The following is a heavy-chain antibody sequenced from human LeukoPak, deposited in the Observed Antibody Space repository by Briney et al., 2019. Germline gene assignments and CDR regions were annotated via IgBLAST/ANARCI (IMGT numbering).Heavy chain of an antibody. J-gene: IGHJ4*02. Sequence: ASVKVSCKASGYTFTGYYMHWVRQAPEQGLEWMGRINPNSGGTNYAQKFQGRVTMTRDTSISTAYMELSRLRSDDTAVYYCARSGSIAVAGRGPRDMWYWGQGTLVTVSS. CDR3: ARSGSIAVAGRGPRDMWY. D-gene: IGHD6-19*01. CDR2: INPNSGGT. V-gene: IGHV1-2*06. CDR1: GYTFTGYY.